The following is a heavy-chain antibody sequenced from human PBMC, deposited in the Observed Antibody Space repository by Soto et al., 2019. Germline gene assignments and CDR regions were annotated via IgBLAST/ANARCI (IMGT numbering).Heavy chain of an antibody. CDR1: GYSFTSYW. V-gene: IGHV5-51*01. CDR3: ARTRITIFGVVIIHDAFDI. D-gene: IGHD3-3*01. J-gene: IGHJ3*02. CDR2: IYPGDTDT. Sequence: PGESLKISCKGSGYSFTSYWIGWVRQMPGKGLEWMGIIYPGDTDTRYSPSFQGQVTISADKSISTAYLQWSSLKASDTAMYYCARTRITIFGVVIIHDAFDIWGQGTMVTVSS.